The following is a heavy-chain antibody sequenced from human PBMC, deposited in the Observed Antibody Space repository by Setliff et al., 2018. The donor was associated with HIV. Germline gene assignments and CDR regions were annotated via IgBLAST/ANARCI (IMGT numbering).Heavy chain of an antibody. CDR3: ARDVEHMMDV. J-gene: IGHJ6*02. V-gene: IGHV1-18*01. CDR2: ISTYSDER. CDR1: GYTFTTYG. Sequence: ASVKVSCKPSGYTFTTYGLSWVRQAPGQGLEWMGWISTYSDERSYAQNLQGRVTMTTDTSTSTAYMELRSLRFDDTAVCYCARDVEHMMDVWGQGTTVTVSS.